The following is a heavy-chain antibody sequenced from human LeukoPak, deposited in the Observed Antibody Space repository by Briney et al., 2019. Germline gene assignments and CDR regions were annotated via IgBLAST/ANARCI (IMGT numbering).Heavy chain of an antibody. Sequence: GGTLRLSCAASGFTFSSYEMNWVRQAPGKGLEWVSYISSGGSTIYNPDFVKGRFTISRDNAKNPLYLQMNSLRAEDTAVYYCARGGTLEVFQHWGQGTLVT. CDR1: GFTFSSYE. V-gene: IGHV3-48*03. J-gene: IGHJ1*01. CDR3: ARGGTLEVFQH. CDR2: ISSGGSTI.